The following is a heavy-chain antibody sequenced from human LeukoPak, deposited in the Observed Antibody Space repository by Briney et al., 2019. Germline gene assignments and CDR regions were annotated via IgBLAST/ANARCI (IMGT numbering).Heavy chain of an antibody. CDR2: INQSGST. Sequence: SETLSLTCSVSGGSLSPYFWSWIRQPPGGGLEWLGQINQSGSTNNNLSLKSRVTISVEKFKTQFSLEVPSVTAADTAIYYCATLGGLYYESHGYPDFDPWGQGTLVTVSS. CDR3: ATLGGLYYESHGYPDFDP. V-gene: IGHV4-34*01. CDR1: GGSLSPYF. J-gene: IGHJ5*02. D-gene: IGHD3-22*01.